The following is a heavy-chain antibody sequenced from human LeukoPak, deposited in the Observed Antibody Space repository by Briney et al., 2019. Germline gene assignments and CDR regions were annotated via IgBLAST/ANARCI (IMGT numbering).Heavy chain of an antibody. CDR2: ISSGGSTI. CDR1: GFTFSSYE. CDR3: ARDRYSGSYPLDY. D-gene: IGHD1-26*01. V-gene: IGHV3-48*03. Sequence: PGGSLRLSCAASGFTFSSYEMNWVRQAPGKGLEWVSYISSGGSTIYYADSVKGRFTISRDNAKNSLYLQMNSLRAEDTAVYYCARDRYSGSYPLDYWGQGTLVTVSS. J-gene: IGHJ4*02.